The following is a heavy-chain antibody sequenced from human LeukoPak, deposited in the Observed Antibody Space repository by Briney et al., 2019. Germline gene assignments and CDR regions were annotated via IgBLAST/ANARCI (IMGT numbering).Heavy chain of an antibody. Sequence: GGSLRLSCAASGFTFRSSAMSWVRQAPGKGLEWVSGISGSGGSTFNADSVKGRFTISRDNSKNTLYLQMDSLRAEDTAVYYCAKAGDNSGSYPAFYYYMDVWGRGTTVTVSS. J-gene: IGHJ6*03. CDR2: ISGSGGST. CDR1: GFTFRSSA. CDR3: AKAGDNSGSYPAFYYYMDV. V-gene: IGHV3-23*01. D-gene: IGHD3-22*01.